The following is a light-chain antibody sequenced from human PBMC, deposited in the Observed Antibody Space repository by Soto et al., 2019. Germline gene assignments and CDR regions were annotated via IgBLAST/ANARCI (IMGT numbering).Light chain of an antibody. V-gene: IGKV3-20*01. CDR2: GAS. CDR3: QQYDGSSYT. CDR1: QSVSSNY. Sequence: EIVLTQSPGTLSLSPGERATLSCRASQSVSSNYLVWYQQKPGQAPRPLIYGASIRATGIPDRFSGSGSGTDFTLTISRLEPEDFAVYYCQQYDGSSYTFGQGTKLEIK. J-gene: IGKJ2*01.